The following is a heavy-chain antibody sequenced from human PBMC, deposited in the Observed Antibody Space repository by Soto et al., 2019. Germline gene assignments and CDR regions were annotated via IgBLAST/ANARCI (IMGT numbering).Heavy chain of an antibody. D-gene: IGHD2-15*01. CDR3: ARVWGGCSGGSCFHFDY. V-gene: IGHV3-21*01. CDR2: ISSSSSYI. CDR1: GFTFSSYS. Sequence: EVQLVESGGGLVKPGGSLRLSCAASGFTFSSYSMNWVRQAPGKGLEWVSSISSSSSYIYYADSVKGRFTISRDNAKNSLYLQMNGLRAEDTAVYYCARVWGGCSGGSCFHFDYWGQGTLVTVSS. J-gene: IGHJ4*02.